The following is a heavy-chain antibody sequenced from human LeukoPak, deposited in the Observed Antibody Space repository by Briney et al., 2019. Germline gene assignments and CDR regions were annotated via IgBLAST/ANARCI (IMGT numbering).Heavy chain of an antibody. CDR2: IYYSGST. Sequence: LRLSCAASGVTFSSYAMTWVRQDPGKGLEWIGYIYYSGSTYYNPSLKSRVTISVDTSKNQFSLKLSSVTAADTAVYYCARGEVVVALVYWGQGTLVTVSS. CDR1: GVTFSSYA. V-gene: IGHV4-30-4*08. D-gene: IGHD2-15*01. CDR3: ARGEVVVALVY. J-gene: IGHJ4*02.